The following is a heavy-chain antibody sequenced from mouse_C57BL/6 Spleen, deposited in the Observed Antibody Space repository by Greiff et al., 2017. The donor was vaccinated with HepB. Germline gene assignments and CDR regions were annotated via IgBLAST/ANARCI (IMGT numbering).Heavy chain of an antibody. V-gene: IGHV1-80*01. CDR1: GYAFSSYW. J-gene: IGHJ4*01. D-gene: IGHD1-1*01. CDR3: ARTLNYYGSSYGGDAMDY. CDR2: IYPGDGDT. Sequence: VQLQQSGAELVKPGASVKISCKASGYAFSSYWMNWVKQRPGKGLEWIGQIYPGDGDTNYNGKFKGKATLTADKSSSTAYMQLSSLTSEDSAVYFYARTLNYYGSSYGGDAMDYWGQGTSVTVS.